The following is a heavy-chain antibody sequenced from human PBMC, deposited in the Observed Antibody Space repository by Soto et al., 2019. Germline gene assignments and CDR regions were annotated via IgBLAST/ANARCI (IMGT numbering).Heavy chain of an antibody. CDR3: ARSSGLDSSSWSSY. Sequence: SVKVSCRASGGTFSSYAISWVRQAPGQGLEWMGGIIPIFGTANYAQKFQGRVTITADESTSTAYMELSSLRSEDTAVYYCARSSGLDSSSWSSYWGQGTLVTVSS. CDR1: GGTFSSYA. D-gene: IGHD6-13*01. CDR2: IIPIFGTA. J-gene: IGHJ4*02. V-gene: IGHV1-69*13.